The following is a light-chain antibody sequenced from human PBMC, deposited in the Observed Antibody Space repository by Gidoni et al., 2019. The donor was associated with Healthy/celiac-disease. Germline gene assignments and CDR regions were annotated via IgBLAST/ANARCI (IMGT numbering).Light chain of an antibody. CDR2: KAS. CDR3: QQYNSYSPLT. CDR1: QSISSL. V-gene: IGKV1-5*03. Sequence: DIQMTQSPSTLSASVGDRVTITCRASQSISSLLAWYQQKPGKAPKLLIYKASSLESGVPSRFSGSGSGTEFTLTISRLQPDDFATYYCQQYNSYSPLTFGGGTKVEIK. J-gene: IGKJ4*01.